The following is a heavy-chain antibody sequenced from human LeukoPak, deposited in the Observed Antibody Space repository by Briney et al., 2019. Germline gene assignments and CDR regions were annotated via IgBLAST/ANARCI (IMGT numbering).Heavy chain of an antibody. V-gene: IGHV1-3*01. J-gene: IGHJ4*02. CDR2: INAGNGNT. CDR1: GYTFTSYA. D-gene: IGHD6-13*01. CDR3: ARGVAAAGITFDY. Sequence: ASVKLSCKASGYTFTSYAMHWVRQAPGQRLEWMGWINAGNGNTKYSQKFQGRVTITRDTSISTAYMELSRLRSDDTAVYYCARGVAAAGITFDYWGQGTLVTVSS.